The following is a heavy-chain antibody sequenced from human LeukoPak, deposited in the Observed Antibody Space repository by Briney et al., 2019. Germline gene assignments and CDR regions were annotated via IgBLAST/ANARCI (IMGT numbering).Heavy chain of an antibody. J-gene: IGHJ5*02. D-gene: IGHD3-10*01. CDR1: GFTFSSYA. V-gene: IGHV3-23*01. CDR3: ARDMAYGSGSYPPWFDP. CDR2: ISGSGGST. Sequence: GGSLRLSCAASGFTFSSYAMSWVRQAPGKGLEWVSAISGSGGSTYYADSVKGRFTISRDNAKNSLYLQMNSLRAEDTAVYYCARDMAYGSGSYPPWFDPWGQGTLVTVSS.